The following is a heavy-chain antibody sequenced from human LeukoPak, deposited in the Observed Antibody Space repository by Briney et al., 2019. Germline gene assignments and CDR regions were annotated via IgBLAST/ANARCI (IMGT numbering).Heavy chain of an antibody. CDR3: AKDGAWLRFDD. Sequence: GGSLRLSCAASGFTFSSYGMHWVRQAPGKGLGWVAFIRYDGSNKYYADSVKGRFTISRDNSKNTLYLQMNNLRAEDTAVYYCAKDGAWLRFDDWGQGILVTVSS. CDR1: GFTFSSYG. V-gene: IGHV3-30*02. J-gene: IGHJ4*02. CDR2: IRYDGSNK. D-gene: IGHD5-12*01.